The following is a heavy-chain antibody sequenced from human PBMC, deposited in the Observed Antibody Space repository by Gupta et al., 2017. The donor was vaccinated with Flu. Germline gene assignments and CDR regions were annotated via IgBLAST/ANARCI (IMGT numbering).Heavy chain of an antibody. J-gene: IGHJ4*02. CDR3: ATGVWFGELSIDFFDD. CDR1: GFIFSNYA. D-gene: IGHD3-10*01. V-gene: IGHV3-23*01. CDR2: ISAGGFST. Sequence: EVQLLESGGGLVQPGGSLRLSCAVSGFIFSNYAMTWVRQAPGKGLEWVSTISAGGFSTYYADSVKGRFTISRDNSKNTLSLQMSSLRAADTAVYYCATGVWFGELSIDFFDDWGQGTLVTVSS.